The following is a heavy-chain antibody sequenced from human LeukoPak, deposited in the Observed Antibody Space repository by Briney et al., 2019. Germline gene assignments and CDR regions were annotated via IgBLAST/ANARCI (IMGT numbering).Heavy chain of an antibody. Sequence: GGSLRLSCAASGFSFSDYHMCWIRQAPGKGLEWVSLISGSDGSTYYADSVKGRLTISRDNSKNTVYLQMNSLRAEDTAVYYCTRGDYEVYWGQGTLVTVSS. CDR3: TRGDYEVY. CDR1: GFSFSDYH. V-gene: IGHV3-23*01. D-gene: IGHD4-17*01. CDR2: ISGSDGST. J-gene: IGHJ4*02.